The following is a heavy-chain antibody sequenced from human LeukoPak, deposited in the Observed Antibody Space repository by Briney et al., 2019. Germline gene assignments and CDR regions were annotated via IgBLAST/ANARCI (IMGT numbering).Heavy chain of an antibody. V-gene: IGHV3-23*01. CDR3: AKLVVPAAIGLPY. Sequence: PGGSLRLSCAVSGLAFGSEAMSWVRQSPARGLEWVASISPGGGTTYYSDYVKGRFTISRDNSNDTLYVQMNSLRAEDTAVYYCAKLVVPAAIGLPYWGQGTLVTVSS. CDR2: ISPGGGTT. J-gene: IGHJ4*02. D-gene: IGHD2-2*01. CDR1: GLAFGSEA.